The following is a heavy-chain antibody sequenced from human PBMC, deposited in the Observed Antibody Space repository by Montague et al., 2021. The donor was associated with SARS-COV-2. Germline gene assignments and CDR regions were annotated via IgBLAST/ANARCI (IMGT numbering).Heavy chain of an antibody. Sequence: SETLSLTCNVAGGSMSGYNWGWIRQPPGKGLQWIGSMYNSENTSYNPSLKSRVTISVDTSKDQFSLKLSSVTAADTALYYCRVVPAGIPKGPNFYYMDVWGKGTTVTVSS. CDR1: GGSMSGYN. J-gene: IGHJ6*03. CDR3: RVVPAGIPKGPNFYYMDV. V-gene: IGHV4-59*12. D-gene: IGHD2-2*02. CDR2: MYNSENT.